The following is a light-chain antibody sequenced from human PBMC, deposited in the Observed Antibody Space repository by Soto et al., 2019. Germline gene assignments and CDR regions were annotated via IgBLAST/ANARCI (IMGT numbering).Light chain of an antibody. CDR3: KSYAGSNTYV. CDR1: KSDIGVYDF. J-gene: IGLJ1*01. V-gene: IGLV2-8*01. CDR2: EVV. Sequence: QSVLTQPPSASGSPGQSVTISCTGTKSDIGVYDFVSWYQHHPGKAPRLIIYEVVQRPSGFPDRFSGSKSGNTASLPVSGLQAADEADYFCKSYAGSNTYVFGSGTKLTVL.